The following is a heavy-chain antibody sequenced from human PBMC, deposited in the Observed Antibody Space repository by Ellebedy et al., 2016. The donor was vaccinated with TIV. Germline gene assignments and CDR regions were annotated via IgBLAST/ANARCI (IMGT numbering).Heavy chain of an antibody. CDR2: IDPTDSYT. CDR3: ARQVLWFGELSGMDV. Sequence: GESLKISCKGSGYSFTNYWITWVRQLPGKGLEWMGRIDPTDSYTNYSPSFQGQVTISADKSISTAYLQWSSLKASETAMYYCARQVLWFGELSGMDVWGQGTTVTVSS. D-gene: IGHD3-10*01. J-gene: IGHJ6*02. CDR1: GYSFTNYW. V-gene: IGHV5-10-1*04.